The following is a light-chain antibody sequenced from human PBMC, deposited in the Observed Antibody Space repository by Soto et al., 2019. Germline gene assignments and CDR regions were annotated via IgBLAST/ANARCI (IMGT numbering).Light chain of an antibody. V-gene: IGKV1-5*03. CDR1: ESISSW. Sequence: DIQMTQSPSTLSASVGDRVTITCRASESISSWLAWYQQKPGKAPKLLIYKASSLGSGVPSRFSGRGSGTEFSLTISGLQPEDFAPYYCQQYSSYYAFGQGTKLEIK. CDR3: QQYSSYYA. J-gene: IGKJ2*01. CDR2: KAS.